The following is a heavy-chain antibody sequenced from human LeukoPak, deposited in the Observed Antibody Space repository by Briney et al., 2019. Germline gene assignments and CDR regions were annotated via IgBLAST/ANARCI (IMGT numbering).Heavy chain of an antibody. CDR2: ISPGDSDT. CDR1: GYSFFDYW. V-gene: IGHV5-51*01. CDR3: VRLKVPMTTVTIFDY. J-gene: IGHJ4*02. Sequence: GESLKISCKGSGYSFFDYWIGWVRQMLGKGLDCMGIISPGDSDTRYSPSFEGQVTISVDKSIRTASLQWSSLKASDNAMYYCVRLKVPMTTVTIFDYWGQGTLVTVSS. D-gene: IGHD4-17*01.